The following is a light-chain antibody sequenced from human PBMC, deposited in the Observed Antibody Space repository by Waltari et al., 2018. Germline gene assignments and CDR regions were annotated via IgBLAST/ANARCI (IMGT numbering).Light chain of an antibody. CDR2: GAS. V-gene: IGKV3-15*01. CDR1: QGIAGN. Sequence: EIVMTQSPATLSVSPGERATLPCRASQGIAGNLAWYQQKPGQAPRLLIHGASNRATGIPARFSGSGSGTEFTLTIGSLQSEDFAVYYCQQYHNWPLTFGGGTKVEIK. J-gene: IGKJ4*01. CDR3: QQYHNWPLT.